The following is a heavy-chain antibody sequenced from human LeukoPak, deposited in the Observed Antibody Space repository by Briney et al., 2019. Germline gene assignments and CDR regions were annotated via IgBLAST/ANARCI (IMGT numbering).Heavy chain of an antibody. J-gene: IGHJ3*02. D-gene: IGHD3-22*01. CDR2: ISWNSGSI. V-gene: IGHV3-9*01. CDR3: ARARIYYDSSGYQDAFDI. CDR1: GFTFDDYA. Sequence: GGSLRLSCAASGFTFDDYAMHWVRQAPGKGLEWVSGISWNSGSIGFADSVKGRFTISRDNAKNSLYLQMNSLRAEDTALYYCARARIYYDSSGYQDAFDIWGQGTMVTVSS.